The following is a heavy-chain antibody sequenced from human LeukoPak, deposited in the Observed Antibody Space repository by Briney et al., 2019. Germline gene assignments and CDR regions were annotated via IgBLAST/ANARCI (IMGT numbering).Heavy chain of an antibody. J-gene: IGHJ4*02. CDR2: ISWNSGSI. CDR3: ARDGCSGGSCTTGFDY. V-gene: IGHV3-9*01. D-gene: IGHD2-15*01. CDR1: GFTFDDYA. Sequence: NPGGSLRLSCAASGFTFDDYAMHWVRQAPGKGLEWVSGISWNSGSIGYADSVKGRFTISRDNAKNSLYLQMNSLRAEDTAVYYCARDGCSGGSCTTGFDYWGQGTLVTVSS.